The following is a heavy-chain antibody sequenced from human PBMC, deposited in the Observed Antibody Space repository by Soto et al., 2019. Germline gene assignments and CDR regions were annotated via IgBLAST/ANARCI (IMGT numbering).Heavy chain of an antibody. CDR2: IYWDDSK. Sequence: QITLKESGPTLVNPTQTLTLTCTFSGFSLSTNGVGVGWIRQPPGKALEWLALIYWDDSKEYSPSLKSRLTITKDTSRNQVVLTMTNMDPVDTATYYCAKKGGGDYILGYWGQGTLVTVSS. CDR1: GFSLSTNGVG. CDR3: AKKGGGDYILGY. J-gene: IGHJ4*02. D-gene: IGHD4-17*01. V-gene: IGHV2-5*02.